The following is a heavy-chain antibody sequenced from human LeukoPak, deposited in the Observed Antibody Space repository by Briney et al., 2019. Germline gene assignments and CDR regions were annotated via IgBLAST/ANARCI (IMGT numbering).Heavy chain of an antibody. J-gene: IGHJ4*02. V-gene: IGHV3-23*01. D-gene: IGHD4-17*01. Sequence: GGSLRLSCAASGFTFSDYYMSWIRQAPGKGLEWVSAISGSGGSTYHADSVKGRFTISRDNSKNTLYLQMNSLRAEDTAVYYCAKEPDYGDYFDYWGQGTLVTVSS. CDR2: ISGSGGST. CDR3: AKEPDYGDYFDY. CDR1: GFTFSDYY.